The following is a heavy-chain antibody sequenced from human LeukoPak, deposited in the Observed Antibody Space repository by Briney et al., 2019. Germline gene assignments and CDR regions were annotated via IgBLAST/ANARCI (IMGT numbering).Heavy chain of an antibody. CDR3: ARRYSSGWSYYYYYGMDV. CDR1: GFTFSSYE. Sequence: GGSLRLSCAASGFTFSSYEMNWVRQAPGKGLEWVSYISSSGSTIYYADSVKGRFTISRDNAKNSLYLQMNSLRAADTAVYYCARRYSSGWSYYYYYGMDVWGQGPTVTVSS. D-gene: IGHD6-19*01. J-gene: IGHJ6*02. CDR2: ISSSGSTI. V-gene: IGHV3-48*03.